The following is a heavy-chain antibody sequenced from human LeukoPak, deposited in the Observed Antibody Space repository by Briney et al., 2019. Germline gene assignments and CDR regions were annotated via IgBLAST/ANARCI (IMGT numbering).Heavy chain of an antibody. J-gene: IGHJ5*02. D-gene: IGHD3-10*01. Sequence: PSETLSLTCAVYGGSFSGYYWSWIRQPPGKGLEWIGEINHSGSTNYNPSLKSRVTISVDTSKNQFSLKLSSVTAADTAVYYCARRNYGSGSYRRPHNWFDPWGQGTLVTVSS. CDR1: GGSFSGYY. V-gene: IGHV4-34*01. CDR3: ARRNYGSGSYRRPHNWFDP. CDR2: INHSGST.